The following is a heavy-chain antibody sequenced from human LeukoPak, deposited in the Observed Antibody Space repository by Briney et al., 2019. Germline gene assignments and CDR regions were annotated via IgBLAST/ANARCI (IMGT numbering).Heavy chain of an antibody. Sequence: ASVKVSCKATGFTFTNYDINWVRQATAQGLKWMGWMNPINGNTGYAQKFQGRVTMTRDTSISTAYMELRSLTSEDTAVYYCVRDGEGVAISVNYWFAPWGQGTLVTVSS. D-gene: IGHD3-10*01. CDR3: VRDGEGVAISVNYWFAP. CDR2: MNPINGNT. CDR1: GFTFTNYD. J-gene: IGHJ5*02. V-gene: IGHV1-8*01.